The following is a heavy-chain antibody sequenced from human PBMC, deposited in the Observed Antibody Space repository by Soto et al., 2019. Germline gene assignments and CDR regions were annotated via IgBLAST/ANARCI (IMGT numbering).Heavy chain of an antibody. CDR2: ITTAGDT. CDR3: ARELHGGSYGMDV. V-gene: IGHV3-13*01. CDR1: GFTFSNYD. J-gene: IGHJ6*02. Sequence: EVQLVESGGGLVQPGGSLRLSCAASGFTFSNYDMHWVRQVTGKGLEWVSGITTAGDTYYPGAVKGRFTISREKAKNSLYLQMNSLSAGDTAVYYCARELHGGSYGMDVWVQGTTVTVSS.